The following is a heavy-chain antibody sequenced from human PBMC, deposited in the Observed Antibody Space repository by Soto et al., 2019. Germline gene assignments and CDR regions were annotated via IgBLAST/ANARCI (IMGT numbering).Heavy chain of an antibody. Sequence: QVQLVESGGGVVQPGRSLRLSCAASGFTFSSYGMHWVRQAPGKGLEWVAVIWYDGSNKYYADSVKGRFTISRDNSKNTLYLKINGLRAENTAVYYCARSVILTGYPTSLYYYYYYMAVGGKGTTVTVSS. CDR3: ARSVILTGYPTSLYYYYYYMAV. D-gene: IGHD3-9*01. CDR1: GFTFSSYG. V-gene: IGHV3-33*01. CDR2: IWYDGSNK. J-gene: IGHJ6*03.